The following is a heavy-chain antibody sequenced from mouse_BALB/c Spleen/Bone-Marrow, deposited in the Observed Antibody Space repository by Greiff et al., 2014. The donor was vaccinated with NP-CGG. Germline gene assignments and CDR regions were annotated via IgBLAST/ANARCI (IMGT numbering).Heavy chain of an antibody. Sequence: QVQLQQSGAELVKPGASVKLSCKTSGYTFTSYWIQWVKQRPGQGLGWIGEIFPGTGTTYYNEKFKGKATLTIDTSSSTAYMQLSSLTSEDSAVYFCARRRDNWEAMDYWGQGISVTVSS. D-gene: IGHD4-1*01. CDR1: GYTFTSYW. V-gene: IGHV1S132*01. J-gene: IGHJ4*01. CDR3: ARRRDNWEAMDY. CDR2: IFPGTGTT.